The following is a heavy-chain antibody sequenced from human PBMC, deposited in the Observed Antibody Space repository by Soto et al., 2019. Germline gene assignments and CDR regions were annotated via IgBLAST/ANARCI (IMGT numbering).Heavy chain of an antibody. CDR3: ARNVEYSYGYRWYFDL. CDR1: GFTFSRSG. J-gene: IGHJ2*01. D-gene: IGHD5-18*01. CDR2: ISSDSITK. Sequence: GGSLSLSCAASGFTFSRSGMNWVRQAPGKGLEWVSYISSDSITKYYADSVKGRFTISRDNAKNSLYLQMNSLRDEDTAVYYCARNVEYSYGYRWYFDLWGRGTLVTVSS. V-gene: IGHV3-48*02.